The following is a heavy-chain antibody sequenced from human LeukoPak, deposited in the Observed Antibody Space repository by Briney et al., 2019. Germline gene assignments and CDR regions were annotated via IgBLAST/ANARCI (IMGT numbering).Heavy chain of an antibody. CDR1: GGSISSSSYY. V-gene: IGHV4-39*01. Sequence: PSETLSLTCTVSGGSISSSSYYWGWIRQPPGKGLEWIGSIYYSGSTYYNPSLKSRVTISVDTSKNQFSPKLSSVTAADTAVYYCAGINDVGKIDIAARRPFDYWGQGTLVTVSS. D-gene: IGHD6-6*01. J-gene: IGHJ4*02. CDR2: IYYSGST. CDR3: AGINDVGKIDIAARRPFDY.